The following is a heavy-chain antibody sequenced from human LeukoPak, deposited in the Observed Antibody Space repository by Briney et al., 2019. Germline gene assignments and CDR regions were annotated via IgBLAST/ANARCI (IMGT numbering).Heavy chain of an antibody. D-gene: IGHD6-13*01. Sequence: PGGSLRLSCAASGFTFSSYSMNWVRQAPGKGLELVSSISSSSSYIYYADSVKGRFTISRDNAKNSLYLQMNSLRAKDTAVYYCARDRMYSHTPNFVYWGQGTLVTVSS. CDR3: ARDRMYSHTPNFVY. CDR2: ISSSSSYI. CDR1: GFTFSSYS. V-gene: IGHV3-21*01. J-gene: IGHJ4*02.